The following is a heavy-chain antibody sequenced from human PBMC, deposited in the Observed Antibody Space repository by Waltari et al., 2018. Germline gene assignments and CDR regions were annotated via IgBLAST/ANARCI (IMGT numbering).Heavy chain of an antibody. CDR3: AKEGRTSSHFDY. V-gene: IGHV3-43*01. CDR1: GFSFDDYT. Sequence: EVQLVESGGVVVQPGRSLRLSCAAYGFSFDDYTMHWVRHAPGKSLEWVSLITGDGGSIFYADSVKGRFSISRDNSKDSLYLQMNSLRNEDTALYYCAKEGRTSSHFDYWGQGTLVTVSS. J-gene: IGHJ4*02. CDR2: ITGDGGSI.